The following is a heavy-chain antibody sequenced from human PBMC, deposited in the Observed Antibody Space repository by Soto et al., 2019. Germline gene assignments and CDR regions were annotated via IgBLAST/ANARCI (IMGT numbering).Heavy chain of an antibody. Sequence: PSLTCAVSGGSISSGFYSWSWIRQPPGQGLEWIGYIYNSGNTYYNPSLMSRVTISVDRSQNHFSLKLTSVTAADTAVYYCARGSDGVWNWFDPWGQGTQVTVSS. V-gene: IGHV4-30-2*01. J-gene: IGHJ5*02. CDR2: IYNSGNT. CDR1: GGSISSGFYS. CDR3: ARGSDGVWNWFDP. D-gene: IGHD2-21*02.